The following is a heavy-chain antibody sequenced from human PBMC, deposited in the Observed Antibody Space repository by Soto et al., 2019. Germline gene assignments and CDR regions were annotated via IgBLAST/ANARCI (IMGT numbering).Heavy chain of an antibody. CDR3: VRPMRRAAAGLYNYNYGMDV. CDR1: GYTFTSYY. V-gene: IGHV1-46*01. CDR2: INPNGGTT. J-gene: IGHJ6*02. D-gene: IGHD6-13*01. Sequence: QVQLVQSGAEVKKPGASVTLSCWASGYTFTSYYVHWVRQAPGQGLEWMGIINPNGGTTSYAQNFHGRVTMTTDASASTVYMELSSLRSEDTAVYFCVRPMRRAAAGLYNYNYGMDVWGQGTTVTVSS.